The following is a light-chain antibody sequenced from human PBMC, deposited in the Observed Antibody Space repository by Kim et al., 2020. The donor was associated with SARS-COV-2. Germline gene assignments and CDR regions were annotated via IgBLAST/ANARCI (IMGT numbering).Light chain of an antibody. CDR2: DVS. Sequence: QSVLTQTASVSGSPGQSITISCTGTSSDVGGYNYVSWYQQHPGKAPKLMIYDVSKRPSGVSNRFSGSKSGNTASLTISGLQAEDEADYYCSSYTSSSTLVFGGGTQLTVL. CDR3: SSYTSSSTLV. V-gene: IGLV2-14*01. CDR1: SSDVGGYNY. J-gene: IGLJ2*01.